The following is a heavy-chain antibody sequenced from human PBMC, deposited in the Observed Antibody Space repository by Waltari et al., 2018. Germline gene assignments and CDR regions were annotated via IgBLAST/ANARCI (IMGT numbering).Heavy chain of an antibody. J-gene: IGHJ4*02. CDR1: GGSFSGYY. D-gene: IGHD6-13*01. Sequence: QVQLQQWGAGLLKPSETLSLTCAVYGGSFSGYYWSWIRQPPGKGLEWIGEINHSGSTNYNPSLKSRVTISVDTSKNQFSLKLSSVTAADTAVYYCARGYNSSWYRAYVDYWGQGTLVTVSS. CDR3: ARGYNSSWYRAYVDY. CDR2: INHSGST. V-gene: IGHV4-34*01.